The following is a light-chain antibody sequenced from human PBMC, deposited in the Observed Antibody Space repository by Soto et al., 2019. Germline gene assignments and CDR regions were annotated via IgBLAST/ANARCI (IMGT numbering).Light chain of an antibody. V-gene: IGKV3-11*01. Sequence: EIVLTQSPATLSLSPGERATLSCRASQSVSSYLAWYQQKPGKAPRLLIYDASNWATGIPARFSGGGSGTDFTLTISSLEPEDFAVYYCQQRFNWPRFTFGQGTKLEIK. CDR2: DAS. CDR1: QSVSSY. CDR3: QQRFNWPRFT. J-gene: IGKJ2*01.